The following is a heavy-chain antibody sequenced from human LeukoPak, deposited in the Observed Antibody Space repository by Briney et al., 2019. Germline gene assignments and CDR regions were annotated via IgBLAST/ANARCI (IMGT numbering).Heavy chain of an antibody. CDR1: GYTFTGYY. D-gene: IGHD3-9*01. J-gene: IGHJ4*02. CDR3: ARSPHILTGENFDY. Sequence: ASVKVSCKASGYTFTGYYMHWVRQAPGQGLEWMGWINPNSGGTNYAQKLQGRVTMTTDTSTSTAYMELRSLRSDDTAVYYCARSPHILTGENFDYWGQGTLLTVSS. V-gene: IGHV1-2*02. CDR2: INPNSGGT.